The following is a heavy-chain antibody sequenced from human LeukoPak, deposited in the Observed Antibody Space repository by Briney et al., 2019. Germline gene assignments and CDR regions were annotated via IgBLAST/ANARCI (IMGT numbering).Heavy chain of an antibody. D-gene: IGHD2-15*01. CDR3: ARQALGVVVAATGDY. Sequence: AGGSLRLSCAASKFTFSNAWMSWVRQAPGKGLEWVGRIYSKTDGGTIDYAAPVKDRFTISRDDSKNTLYLQMNSLKTEDTAVYYCARQALGVVVAATGDYWGQGTLVTVSS. CDR1: KFTFSNAW. V-gene: IGHV3-15*01. J-gene: IGHJ4*02. CDR2: IYSKTDGGTI.